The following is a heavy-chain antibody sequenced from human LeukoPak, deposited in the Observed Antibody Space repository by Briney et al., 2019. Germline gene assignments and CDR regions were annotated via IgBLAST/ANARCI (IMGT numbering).Heavy chain of an antibody. CDR2: IYYSRST. J-gene: IGHJ5*02. Sequence: SETLSLTCIVSGGSISSYYWSWIRQPPGKGLEWIGYIYYSRSTYYNPSLKSRLTIFVDTSKNQFSLRLNSVTAADTALYYCAKRKGVWGNYFDPWGQGILVTVSS. D-gene: IGHD3-16*01. V-gene: IGHV4-59*04. CDR3: AKRKGVWGNYFDP. CDR1: GGSISSYY.